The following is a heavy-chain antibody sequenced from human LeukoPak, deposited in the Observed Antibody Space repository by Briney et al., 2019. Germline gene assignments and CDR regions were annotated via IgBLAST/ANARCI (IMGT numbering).Heavy chain of an antibody. J-gene: IGHJ4*02. D-gene: IGHD4/OR15-4a*01. V-gene: IGHV1-18*01. Sequence: ASVKVSCKTSAYTFTNFRIHWVRQAPGQGLEWMGWIGPSNNYTEYEQKLQGRLTLTTDTSTTTAHMELRSLTFDDTAIYYCARDSYYGGHYSFFEHWGQGTLVTVSS. CDR3: ARDSYYGGHYSFFEH. CDR1: AYTFTNFR. CDR2: IGPSNNYT.